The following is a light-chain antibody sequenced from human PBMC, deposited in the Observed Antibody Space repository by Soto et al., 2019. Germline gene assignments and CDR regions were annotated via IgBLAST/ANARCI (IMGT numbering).Light chain of an antibody. CDR2: EVS. V-gene: IGKV1-5*01. Sequence: DIQMTQSPSTLSASVGDRVTITCRASQSFSTWLAWYQQKPGKAPKLLIYEVSSLESGVPSRFSGSGSGTEFTLTISSLQPDDFATYYCQQYNSFPWTFGQGTKVEIK. J-gene: IGKJ1*01. CDR1: QSFSTW. CDR3: QQYNSFPWT.